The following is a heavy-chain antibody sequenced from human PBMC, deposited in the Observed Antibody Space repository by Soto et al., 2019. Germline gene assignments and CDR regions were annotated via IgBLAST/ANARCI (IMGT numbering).Heavy chain of an antibody. D-gene: IGHD4-17*01. CDR1: GFTFSSYT. CDR2: IGTSSSYI. Sequence: GGSLRLSCAASGFTFSSYTMNWVRQAPGGXLEWVSSIGTSSSYIYYADSVKGRFTISRDNAKNSLFLQMNSLRADDTAVYYCARDSVRDYLYYYYGMDVWGQGATVTVSS. V-gene: IGHV3-21*01. CDR3: ARDSVRDYLYYYYGMDV. J-gene: IGHJ6*02.